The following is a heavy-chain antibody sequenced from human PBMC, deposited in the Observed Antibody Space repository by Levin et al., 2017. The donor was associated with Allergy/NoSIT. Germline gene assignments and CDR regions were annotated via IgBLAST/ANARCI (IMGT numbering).Heavy chain of an antibody. CDR2: IHYSGRT. V-gene: IGHV4-59*02. CDR1: GASVSSYF. Sequence: SQTLSLTCTVSGASVSSYFWSWIRQPPGKGLEWIGYIHYSGRTNYYPSLKSRVTISIDTSKNQFSLKMTSVTAADTAVYYCARDNYYGSGTLDYWGQGMSVTVSS. CDR3: ARDNYYGSGTLDY. D-gene: IGHD3-10*01. J-gene: IGHJ4*02.